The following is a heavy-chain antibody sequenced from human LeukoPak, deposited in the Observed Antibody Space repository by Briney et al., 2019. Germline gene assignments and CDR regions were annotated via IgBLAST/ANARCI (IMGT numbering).Heavy chain of an antibody. CDR3: ARHSGYDRAFDI. J-gene: IGHJ3*02. V-gene: IGHV3-30*03. Sequence: PGGSLRLSCAASGFTCSSYGIQWVRQAPGKGLEWVAVISYEGSDKYYADSVKGRFTISRDNSKNPLYLQMNSLRAEDTAVYYCARHSGYDRAFDIWGQGTMVTVSS. CDR1: GFTCSSYG. CDR2: ISYEGSDK. D-gene: IGHD5-12*01.